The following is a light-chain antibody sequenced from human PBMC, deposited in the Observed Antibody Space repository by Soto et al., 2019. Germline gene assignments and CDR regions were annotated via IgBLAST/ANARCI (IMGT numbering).Light chain of an antibody. J-gene: IGKJ1*01. Sequence: ENVLTRAPDTLSLYPGEIATLSCRASLSLRSGSLAWYQQKPGQAPRLLIYGASTRATGIPDRFSGSGSGTDFTLTISRLEPEDSAVHYCQQYGSSPTWTFGQGTKVDI. CDR3: QQYGSSPTWT. CDR2: GAS. V-gene: IGKV3-20*01. CDR1: LSLRSGS.